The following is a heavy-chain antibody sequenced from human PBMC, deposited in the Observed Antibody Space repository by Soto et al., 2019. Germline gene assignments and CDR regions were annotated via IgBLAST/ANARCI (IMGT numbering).Heavy chain of an antibody. D-gene: IGHD4-17*01. Sequence: ASVKVSCKVSGYTLTELSMHWGRQAPGKGLEWMGGFDPEDGETIYAQKFQGRVTMTEDTSTDTAYMELSSLRSEDTAVYYCATIGGLTTVTDYYYYYGMDVWGQGTTVTVSS. CDR1: GYTLTELS. V-gene: IGHV1-24*01. CDR2: FDPEDGET. CDR3: ATIGGLTTVTDYYYYYGMDV. J-gene: IGHJ6*02.